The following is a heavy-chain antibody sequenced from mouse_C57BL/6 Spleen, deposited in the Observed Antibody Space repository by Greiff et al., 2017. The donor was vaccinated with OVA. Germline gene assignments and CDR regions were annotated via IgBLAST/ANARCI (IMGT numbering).Heavy chain of an antibody. D-gene: IGHD1-1*01. CDR1: GYTFTEYT. J-gene: IGHJ4*01. CDR3: ARHDYYGMSYDYYAMDY. V-gene: IGHV1-62-2*01. CDR2: FYPGSGSI. Sequence: VQLQQSGAELVKPGASVKLSCKASGYTFTEYTIHWVKQRSGQGLEWIGWFYPGSGSIKYNEKFKDKATLTADKSSSTVYMELSRLTSEDSAVYFCARHDYYGMSYDYYAMDYWGQGTSVTVSS.